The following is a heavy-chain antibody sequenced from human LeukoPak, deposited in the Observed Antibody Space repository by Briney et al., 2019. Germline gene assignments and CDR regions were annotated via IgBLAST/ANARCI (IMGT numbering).Heavy chain of an antibody. Sequence: PGGPLRLSCAASGFTFSSYAMTWVRQAPGKGLEWVSIINYGGYITYYVDSVKGRFTISRDNSKNTLYLQLNSLRAEDTAVYYCAKPQSSSYDFYFFDYWGQGTLLTVSS. CDR3: AKPQSSSYDFYFFDY. CDR1: GFTFSSYA. V-gene: IGHV3-23*01. J-gene: IGHJ4*02. CDR2: INYGGYIT. D-gene: IGHD3-3*01.